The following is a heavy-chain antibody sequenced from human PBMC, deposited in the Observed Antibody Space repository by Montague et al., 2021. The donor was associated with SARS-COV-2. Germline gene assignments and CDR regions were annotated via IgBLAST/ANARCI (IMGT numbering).Heavy chain of an antibody. CDR1: GVSVTDYY. J-gene: IGHJ4*02. D-gene: IGHD3-9*01. CDR2: VLYNKGT. V-gene: IGHV4-59*08. Sequence: SETLSLTCTVSGVSVTDYYWSWIRQPPGKGLEWVGDVLYNKGTNFNPSLKSRVAISVDTSKNQFSLRLTPVTAADTAFYYCVRHTHYDGLNGPPDFWDQGTLVTVSS. CDR3: VRHTHYDGLNGPPDF.